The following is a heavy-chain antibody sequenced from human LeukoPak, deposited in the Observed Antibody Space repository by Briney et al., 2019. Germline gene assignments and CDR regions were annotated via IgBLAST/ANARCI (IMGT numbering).Heavy chain of an antibody. CDR2: INHSGST. CDR3: ARDLVVVVAANDY. D-gene: IGHD2-15*01. CDR1: GGSFSGYY. Sequence: SETLSLTCAVYGGSFSGYYWSWIRQPPGKGLEWIGEINHSGSTNYNPSLKSRVTISVDTSKNQFSLKLSSVTAADTAVYYCARDLVVVVAANDYWGQGTLVTVSS. V-gene: IGHV4-34*01. J-gene: IGHJ4*02.